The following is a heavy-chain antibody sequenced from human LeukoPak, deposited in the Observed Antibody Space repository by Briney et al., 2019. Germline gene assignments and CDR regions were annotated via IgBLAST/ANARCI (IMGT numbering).Heavy chain of an antibody. CDR3: AKSPTYYYDSSGYYYFDY. J-gene: IGHJ4*02. CDR2: ICDSGGST. V-gene: IGHV3-23*01. CDR1: GFTFNSYA. D-gene: IGHD3-22*01. Sequence: PGGSLRLSCAASGFTFNSYAMSWLRQAPGKGLVCCSAICDSGGSTYYADSVKGRFTISRDNSKNTLYLQMNSLRAEDTAVYYCAKSPTYYYDSSGYYYFDYWGQGTLVTVSS.